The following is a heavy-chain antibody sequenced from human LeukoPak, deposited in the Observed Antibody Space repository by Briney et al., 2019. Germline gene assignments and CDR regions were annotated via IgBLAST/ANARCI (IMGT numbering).Heavy chain of an antibody. D-gene: IGHD6-19*01. CDR1: GYTFTSYD. Sequence: GASVKVSCKASGYTFTSYDINWVRQATGQGLEWMGWMNPNSSNTGYAQKFQGRVTMTRNTSISTAYMELSSLRSEDTAVYYCARSLYSSGRSQNDYWGQGTLVTVSS. CDR3: ARSLYSSGRSQNDY. V-gene: IGHV1-8*01. CDR2: MNPNSSNT. J-gene: IGHJ4*02.